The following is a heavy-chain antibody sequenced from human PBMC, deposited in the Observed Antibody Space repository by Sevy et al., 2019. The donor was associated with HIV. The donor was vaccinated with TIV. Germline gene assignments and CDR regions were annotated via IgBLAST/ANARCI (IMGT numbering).Heavy chain of an antibody. J-gene: IGHJ5*02. D-gene: IGHD6-13*01. CDR3: ARDISLDTAAGWFDP. CDR1: GGTFSSYA. CDR2: IIPIFGTA. Sequence: ALVKVSCKASGGTFSSYAISWVRQAPGQGLEWMGGIIPIFGTANYAQKFQGRVTITADESTSTAYMELSSLRSEDTAVYYCARDISLDTAAGWFDPWGQGTLVTVSS. V-gene: IGHV1-69*13.